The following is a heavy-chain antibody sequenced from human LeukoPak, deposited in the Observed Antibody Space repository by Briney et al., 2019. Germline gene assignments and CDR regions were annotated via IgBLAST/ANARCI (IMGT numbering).Heavy chain of an antibody. CDR2: ISAYNGNT. CDR3: ARDISVYDFWSVYNPYYYGMDV. D-gene: IGHD3-3*01. J-gene: IGHJ6*04. Sequence: GASVKVSCKASGYTFTSYGISWVRQAPGQGLEWMGWISAYNGNTNYAQKLQGRVTMTTDTSTSTAYMELRSLRSDDTAVYYCARDISVYDFWSVYNPYYYGMDVWGKGTTVTVSS. CDR1: GYTFTSYG. V-gene: IGHV1-18*01.